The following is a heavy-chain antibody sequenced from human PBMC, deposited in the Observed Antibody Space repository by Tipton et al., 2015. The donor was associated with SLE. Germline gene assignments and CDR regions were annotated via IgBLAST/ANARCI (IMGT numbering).Heavy chain of an antibody. CDR2: INHSGST. CDR3: ARSTDYSKFDY. D-gene: IGHD4-11*01. J-gene: IGHJ4*02. CDR1: GGSFSGYY. Sequence: LRLSCAVYGGSFSGYYWSWIRQPPGKGLEWIGEINHSGSTYYNPSLKSRVTISVDTSKNQFSLKLSSVTAADTAVYYCARSTDYSKFDYWGQGTLVTVSS. V-gene: IGHV4-34*09.